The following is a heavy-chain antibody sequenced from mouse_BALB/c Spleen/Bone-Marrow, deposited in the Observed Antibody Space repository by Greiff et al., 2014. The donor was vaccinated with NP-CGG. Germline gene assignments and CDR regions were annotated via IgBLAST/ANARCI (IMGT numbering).Heavy chain of an antibody. CDR3: ASTAGTQYDYFAY. J-gene: IGHJ2*01. V-gene: IGHV1S137*01. D-gene: IGHD1-2*01. CDR2: ISSYSGNT. Sequence: QVQLQQSGSELVRPGVSVKISCKGFGYTFTGYAIHWVKQSHAKTLEWIGVISSYSGNTNYNQKFKGRATMTVDKSSSTVYMELARLTSEDSAIYYCASTAGTQYDYFAYWGQGTTLTVSS. CDR1: GYTFTGYA.